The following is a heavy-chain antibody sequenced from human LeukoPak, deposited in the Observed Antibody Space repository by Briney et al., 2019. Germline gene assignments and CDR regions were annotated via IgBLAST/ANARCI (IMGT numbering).Heavy chain of an antibody. D-gene: IGHD5-18*01. J-gene: IGHJ4*02. CDR2: IYYSGST. V-gene: IGHV4-59*08. CDR3: AKSSYSIFDY. Sequence: SETLSFTCNVSCGSISSYYWSWIRQPPRKGLEWIGYIYYSGSTNYNPSLKSRVTISVDTSKNQFSLKLSSVTAADTAVYYCAKSSYSIFDYWGQGTLVTVSS. CDR1: CGSISSYY.